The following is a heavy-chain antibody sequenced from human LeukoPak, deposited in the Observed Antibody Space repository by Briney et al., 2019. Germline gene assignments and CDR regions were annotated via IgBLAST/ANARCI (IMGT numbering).Heavy chain of an antibody. J-gene: IGHJ5*02. CDR2: INPNSGGT. V-gene: IGHV1-2*02. Sequence: ASVTVSCTASGYTFTVYYMHWVRQAPGQGLEWMGWINPNSGGTNYAQKFQGRVTMTRDTSISTAYMELSRLRSDDTAVYYCARGGGYCSSTSCFSNWFDPWGQGTLVTVSS. CDR1: GYTFTVYY. CDR3: ARGGGYCSSTSCFSNWFDP. D-gene: IGHD2-2*01.